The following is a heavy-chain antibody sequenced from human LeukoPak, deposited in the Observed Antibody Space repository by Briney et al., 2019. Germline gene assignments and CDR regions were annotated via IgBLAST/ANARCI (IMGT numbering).Heavy chain of an antibody. CDR2: IYGSAYKT. Sequence: GGALRLSCVGCGFAFNGSAMSWVGQAPGKGLEWVSGIYGSAYKTHYADSVKGRFTISRDNSENTLYLQMNNLRADDTAMYYCAKDTGFCTANSCFYDALDVWGRGTMVTVSS. D-gene: IGHD2-2*01. J-gene: IGHJ3*01. CDR1: GFAFNGSA. CDR3: AKDTGFCTANSCFYDALDV. V-gene: IGHV3-23*01.